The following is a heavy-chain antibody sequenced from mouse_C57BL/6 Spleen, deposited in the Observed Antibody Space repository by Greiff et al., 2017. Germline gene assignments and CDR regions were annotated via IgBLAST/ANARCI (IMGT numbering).Heavy chain of an antibody. CDR1: GFTFSDYY. D-gene: IGHD1-1*01. V-gene: IGHV5-16*01. CDR2: INYDGSST. J-gene: IGHJ2*01. Sequence: EVMLVESEGGLVQPGSSMKLSCTASGFTFSDYYMAWVRQVPEKGLEWVANINYDGSSTYYLDSLKSRFIISRDNAKNILYLQMSSLKSEDTATYYCARAPRYGSFDYWGQGTTLTVSS. CDR3: ARAPRYGSFDY.